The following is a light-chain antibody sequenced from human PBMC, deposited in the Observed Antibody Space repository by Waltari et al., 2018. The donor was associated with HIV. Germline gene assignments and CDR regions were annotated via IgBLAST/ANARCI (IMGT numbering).Light chain of an antibody. V-gene: IGLV1-51*01. CDR2: DKD. CDR3: GAWDNSLSVYV. Sequence: QSVLTQPPSVSAAPGQKVTISCSGSSSNIGDNFVFWYQHFPGRAPKLLLYDKDNRPSGTLDRFSDSKSGTSATLDITGLQTGDEADYYCGAWDNSLSVYVFGTGTKVTVL. CDR1: SSNIGDNF. J-gene: IGLJ1*01.